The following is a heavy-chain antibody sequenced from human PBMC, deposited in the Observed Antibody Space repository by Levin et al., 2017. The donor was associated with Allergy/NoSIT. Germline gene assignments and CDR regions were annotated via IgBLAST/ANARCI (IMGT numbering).Heavy chain of an antibody. J-gene: IGHJ4*02. D-gene: IGHD1-26*01. CDR1: GFTSSKYS. CDR3: GQVGGY. CDR2: ISISNTVT. Sequence: GGSLRLSCVASGFTSSKYSMNWVRQAPGKGLEFVSYISISNTVTYYADSVKGRFTISRDNAKNSLFLQMNSLRAEDTAVYYCGQVGGYWGQGTLVTVSS. V-gene: IGHV3-48*04.